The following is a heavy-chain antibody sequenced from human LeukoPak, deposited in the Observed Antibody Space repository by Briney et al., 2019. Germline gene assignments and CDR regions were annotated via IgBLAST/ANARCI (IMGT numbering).Heavy chain of an antibody. CDR1: GFTFSDSY. CDR3: VKVHNWNDGNFDY. CDR2: VSSSGGNT. J-gene: IGHJ4*02. V-gene: IGHV3-23*01. Sequence: GSLRLSCAASGFTFSDSYMSWIRQVPGKGLEWVSGVSSSGGNTYYVDSVKGRFTISRDNSKNTVYLQMNSLRAEDTALYYCVKVHNWNDGNFDYWGQGTLVTVSS. D-gene: IGHD1-1*01.